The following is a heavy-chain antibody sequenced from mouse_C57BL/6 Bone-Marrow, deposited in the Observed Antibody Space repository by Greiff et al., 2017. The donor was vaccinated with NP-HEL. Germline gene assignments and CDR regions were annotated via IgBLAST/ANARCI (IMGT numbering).Heavy chain of an antibody. CDR3: TPITTVVAPFAY. J-gene: IGHJ3*01. Sequence: EVQLQQSGAELVRPGASVKLSCTASGFNIKDDYMHWVKQRPEQGLEWIGWIDPENGDTEDASKFKGKATITADTSTNTAYLQRSSLTSEDTAVYYCTPITTVVAPFAYWGQGTLVTVSA. CDR2: IDPENGDT. V-gene: IGHV14-4*01. CDR1: GFNIKDDY. D-gene: IGHD1-1*01.